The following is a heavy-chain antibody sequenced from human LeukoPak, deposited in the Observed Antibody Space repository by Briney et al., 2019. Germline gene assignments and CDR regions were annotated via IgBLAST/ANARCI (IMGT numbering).Heavy chain of an antibody. V-gene: IGHV1-69*05. CDR3: ARDRSSGSYYFDY. J-gene: IGHJ4*02. CDR1: GGTFSSYA. D-gene: IGHD1-26*01. Sequence: SVKVSCKASGGTFSSYAISWVRQAPGQGIEWMGGIIPIFGTANYAQKLQGRVTMTTDTSTSTAYMELRSLRSDDTAVYNCARDRSSGSYYFDYWGQGTLVTVSS. CDR2: IIPIFGTA.